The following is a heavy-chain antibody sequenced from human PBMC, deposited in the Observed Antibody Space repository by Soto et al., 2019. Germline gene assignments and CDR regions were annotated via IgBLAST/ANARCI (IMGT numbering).Heavy chain of an antibody. CDR2: INGGKGNT. D-gene: IGHD3-10*01. Sequence: QVQLVQSGAEVKKPGASVKVSCKASGYTFTNYAIHWVRQAPGLGLEWMGWINGGKGNTEYSQKFQDRVTITRDTSASTAYMELTSLRFEDTAVYYCARMVFGPGGWYDPWGQGTLVTVSS. CDR3: ARMVFGPGGWYDP. V-gene: IGHV1-3*01. CDR1: GYTFTNYA. J-gene: IGHJ5*02.